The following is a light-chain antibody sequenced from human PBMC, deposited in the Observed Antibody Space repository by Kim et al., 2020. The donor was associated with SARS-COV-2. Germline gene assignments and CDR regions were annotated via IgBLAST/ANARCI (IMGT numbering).Light chain of an antibody. V-gene: IGLV6-57*03. J-gene: IGLJ3*02. CDR2: EDN. Sequence: LTQPHSVSESPGKTVTISCTRSSGSIASSYVQWYQQRPGSAPTTVIYEDNQRPSGVPDRFSGSIDSSSNSASLTISGLKTEDEADYYCQSYDSSNRGVFGGGTQLTVL. CDR1: SGSIASSY. CDR3: QSYDSSNRGV.